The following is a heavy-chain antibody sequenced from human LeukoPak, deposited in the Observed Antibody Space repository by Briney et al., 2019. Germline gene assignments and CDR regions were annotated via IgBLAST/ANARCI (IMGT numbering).Heavy chain of an antibody. Sequence: GASLRLSCAASGFTFSSYAMSWVRQAPGKGLEWVSAISGSGGSTYYADSVKGRFTISRDNSTNTLYLQMNSLRAEDTAVYYCAKARTLTRYDSSGYYDYWGKGTLVTVSS. CDR3: AKARTLTRYDSSGYYDY. CDR1: GFTFSSYA. CDR2: ISGSGGST. D-gene: IGHD3-22*01. V-gene: IGHV3-23*01. J-gene: IGHJ4*02.